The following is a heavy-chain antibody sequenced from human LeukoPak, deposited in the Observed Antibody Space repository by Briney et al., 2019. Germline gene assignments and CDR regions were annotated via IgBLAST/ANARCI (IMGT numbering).Heavy chain of an antibody. CDR3: ARTRDSSSWHSRTNPRYYFDY. CDR1: GFTFSSYS. J-gene: IGHJ4*02. Sequence: GGSLRLSCAASGFTFSSYSMNWVRQAPGKGLEWVSYISSSTSIIYYADSVKGQFTISRDNAKNSLYLQMNSLRAEDTAVYYCARTRDSSSWHSRTNPRYYFDYWGQGTLVTVSS. D-gene: IGHD6-13*01. V-gene: IGHV3-48*04. CDR2: ISSSTSII.